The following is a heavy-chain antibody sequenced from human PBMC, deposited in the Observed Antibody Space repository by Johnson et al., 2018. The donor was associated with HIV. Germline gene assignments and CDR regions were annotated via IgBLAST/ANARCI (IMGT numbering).Heavy chain of an antibody. J-gene: IGHJ3*02. V-gene: IGHV3-9*01. CDR3: AREWLYGFDI. CDR1: GFTFDDYA. D-gene: IGHD5-24*01. Sequence: QLVESWGGLVQPGRSLRLSCAASGFTFDDYAMHWVRQAPGKGLEWVSGISWNSGIIGYADSVKGRFTITRDNAKNSLYLQMNRLRAEDTAVYCCAREWLYGFDIWGQGTMVTVSS. CDR2: ISWNSGII.